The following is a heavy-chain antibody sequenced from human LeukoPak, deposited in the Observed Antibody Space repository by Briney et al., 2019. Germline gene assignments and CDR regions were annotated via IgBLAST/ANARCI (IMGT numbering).Heavy chain of an antibody. J-gene: IGHJ4*02. D-gene: IGHD1-7*01. CDR1: GFTFSSYG. V-gene: IGHV3-33*01. Sequence: GGSLRLSCAASGFTFSSYGMHWVRQAPGKGLEWVAVIWYDGSNKYYADSVKGRFTISRDNSKNTLYLQMNSLRAEDTAVYYCARQELFRTGRIDYWGQGTLVTVSS. CDR2: IWYDGSNK. CDR3: ARQELFRTGRIDY.